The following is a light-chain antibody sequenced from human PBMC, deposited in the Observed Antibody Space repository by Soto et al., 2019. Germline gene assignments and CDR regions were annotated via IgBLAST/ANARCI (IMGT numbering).Light chain of an antibody. CDR1: NIGSKS. J-gene: IGLJ2*01. CDR2: YDT. Sequence: SYELTQPPSVSVAPGKTARITCGGNNIGSKSVHWYQQKPGQAPVLVIYYDTDRPSGIPERFSGSNSGNTATLTISRVEADDEADYYCQVWDSSNDHVVFGGGTKLTVL. V-gene: IGLV3-21*04. CDR3: QVWDSSNDHVV.